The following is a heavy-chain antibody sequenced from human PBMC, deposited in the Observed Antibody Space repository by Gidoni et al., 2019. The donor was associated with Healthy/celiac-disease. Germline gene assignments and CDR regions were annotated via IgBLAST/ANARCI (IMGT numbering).Heavy chain of an antibody. J-gene: IGHJ5*02. CDR3: ARDGGRPNWFDP. CDR2: IYQSGST. Sequence: PSEPLSLTCSVSGSSISSGYYWGWIRQPPGKGLEWIGSIYQSGSTYYNPSRKSRVTIAVDTYKNQFSLKLSSVTAADTDVYYCARDGGRPNWFDPWGQGTLVTVSS. V-gene: IGHV4-38-2*02. CDR1: GSSISSGYY.